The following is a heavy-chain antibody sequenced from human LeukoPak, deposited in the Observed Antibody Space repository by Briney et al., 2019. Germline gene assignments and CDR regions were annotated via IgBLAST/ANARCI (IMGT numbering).Heavy chain of an antibody. V-gene: IGHV4-30-4*01. CDR3: ARERYYYGSGSYGGFDP. J-gene: IGHJ5*02. D-gene: IGHD3-10*01. Sequence: SQTLSLTCTVSGGSISSGDYYWRWIRQPPGKGLEWIVYIYYSGSTYYNPSLKSRVTISVDTSKNQFSLKLSSVTAADTAVYYCARERYYYGSGSYGGFDPWGQGTLVTVSS. CDR2: IYYSGST. CDR1: GGSISSGDYY.